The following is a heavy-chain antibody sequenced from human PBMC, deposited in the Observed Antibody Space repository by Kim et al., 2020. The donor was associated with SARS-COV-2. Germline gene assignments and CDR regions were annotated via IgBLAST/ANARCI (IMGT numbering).Heavy chain of an antibody. D-gene: IGHD6-13*01. CDR2: IIPIFGTA. Sequence: SVKVSCKASGGTFSSYAISWVRQAPGQGLEWMGGIIPIFGTANYAQKFQGRVTITADESTSTAYMELSSLRSEDTAVYYCAVVEGIAAAGRGYFDYWGQGTLVTVSS. V-gene: IGHV1-69*13. J-gene: IGHJ4*02. CDR1: GGTFSSYA. CDR3: AVVEGIAAAGRGYFDY.